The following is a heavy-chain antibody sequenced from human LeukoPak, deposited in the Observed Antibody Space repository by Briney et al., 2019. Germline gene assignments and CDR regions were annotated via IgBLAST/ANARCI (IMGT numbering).Heavy chain of an antibody. CDR3: ARIDYSRGGRSDY. CDR1: GYSISSGYY. CDR2: IHHSGST. D-gene: IGHD6-13*01. J-gene: IGHJ4*02. Sequence: SETLSLTCTVSGYSISSGYYWGWIGQPPGKGLEWIGSIHHSGSTYYNPSLKSRVTISVDTSKNQFSLKLSSVTAADTAVYYCARIDYSRGGRSDYWGQGTLVTVSS. V-gene: IGHV4-38-2*02.